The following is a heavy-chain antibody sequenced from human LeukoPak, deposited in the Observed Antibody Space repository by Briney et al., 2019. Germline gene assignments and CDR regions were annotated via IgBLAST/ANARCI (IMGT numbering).Heavy chain of an antibody. Sequence: SETLSLTCTVSGGSISSYYWSWIRQPPGKGLEWLGYIYYSGSTNYNPSLKSRVTISVDTSKNQFSLKLSSVTAADTAVYYCARGVAARGAFDIWGQGTMVTVSS. CDR1: GGSISSYY. CDR3: ARGVAARGAFDI. V-gene: IGHV4-59*01. J-gene: IGHJ3*02. D-gene: IGHD6-6*01. CDR2: IYYSGST.